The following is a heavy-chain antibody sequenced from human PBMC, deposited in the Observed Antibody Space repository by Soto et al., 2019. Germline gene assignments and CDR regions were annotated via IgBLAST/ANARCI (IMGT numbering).Heavy chain of an antibody. V-gene: IGHV1-8*01. Sequence: ASVKVSCKASGYSFTGLDINWVRQTTGQGLEWMGWMQPSSGRTGYAQKFQGRVTMTRDTSINTAYMELSSLTSDDTAFYYCARGVTAGVDYWGQGTRVTVSS. CDR2: MQPSSGRT. CDR3: ARGVTAGVDY. D-gene: IGHD1-26*01. J-gene: IGHJ4*02. CDR1: GYSFTGLD.